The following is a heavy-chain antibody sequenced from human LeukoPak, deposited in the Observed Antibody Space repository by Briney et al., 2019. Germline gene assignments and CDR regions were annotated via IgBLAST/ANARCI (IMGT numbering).Heavy chain of an antibody. CDR2: ISYDGNTI. V-gene: IGHV3-30-3*01. CDR1: GFAFNTYA. Sequence: PARSLRLSCAASGFAFNTYAMHWFRQAPGKALEWVTVISYDGNTIHYADSVKGRFTISRDNPKNTLYLQMDSLRPEDTAIYYCARSGGLPKFDWWGQGTLVTVSS. CDR3: ARSGGLPKFDW. J-gene: IGHJ4*02.